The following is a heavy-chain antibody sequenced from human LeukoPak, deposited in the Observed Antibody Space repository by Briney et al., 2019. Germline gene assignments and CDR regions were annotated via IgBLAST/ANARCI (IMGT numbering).Heavy chain of an antibody. CDR2: ISSSSRTI. V-gene: IGHV3-48*04. CDR1: GFTFSSYS. J-gene: IGHJ6*03. CDR3: ARVTAARLYYYYYYMDV. D-gene: IGHD6-6*01. Sequence: GGALILSWAASGFTFSSYSMNWVRQAPGKGLEGVSYISSSSRTIYYPDSGKGRFTISRDNAKNSMYLQLNRLRAEDTAVYYCARVTAARLYYYYYYMDVWGKGTTVTVSS.